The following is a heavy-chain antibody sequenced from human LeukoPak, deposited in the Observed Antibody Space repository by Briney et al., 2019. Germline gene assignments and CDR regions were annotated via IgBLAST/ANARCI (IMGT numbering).Heavy chain of an antibody. CDR2: ISGSGGST. V-gene: IGHV3-23*01. D-gene: IGHD3-22*01. Sequence: PGGSLRLSCEASGFTFSSYAMNWVRQAPGKGLEWVSAISGSGGSTYYADSVKGRFTISRDNSKNTLYLQMNSLRAEDTAVYYCAKLIRITMIVVAWGQGTLVTVSS. CDR3: AKLIRITMIVVA. CDR1: GFTFSSYA. J-gene: IGHJ5*02.